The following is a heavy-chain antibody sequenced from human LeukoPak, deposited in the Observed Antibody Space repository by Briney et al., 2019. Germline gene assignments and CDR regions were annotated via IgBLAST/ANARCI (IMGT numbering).Heavy chain of an antibody. CDR3: AKVRSMIEPPYYFDY. CDR2: ISYDGSNK. CDR1: GFTFSSYA. J-gene: IGHJ4*02. Sequence: GGSLRLSCAASGFTFSSYAMHWVRQAPGKGLEWVAVISYDGSNKYYADSVKGRFTISRDNSKNTLYLQMNSLRAEDTAVYYCAKVRSMIEPPYYFDYWGQGTLVTVSS. D-gene: IGHD2/OR15-2a*01. V-gene: IGHV3-30-3*01.